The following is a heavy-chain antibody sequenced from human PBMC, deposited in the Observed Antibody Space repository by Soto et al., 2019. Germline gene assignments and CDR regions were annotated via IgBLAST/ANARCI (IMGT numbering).Heavy chain of an antibody. Sequence: EVQLLESGGGGVQPGGSLRFSGEAPGSIFSAYALPWVRKPQGKELEWVSAITSSGSSTYFADSLKGRITISRDNSKNTLSLQMDSLRVEDTAIYYCAKGVEGYVVSSFDSWGQGALVTVSS. D-gene: IGHD5-12*01. CDR3: AKGVEGYVVSSFDS. V-gene: IGHV3-23*01. CDR1: GSIFSAYA. J-gene: IGHJ4*02. CDR2: ITSSGSST.